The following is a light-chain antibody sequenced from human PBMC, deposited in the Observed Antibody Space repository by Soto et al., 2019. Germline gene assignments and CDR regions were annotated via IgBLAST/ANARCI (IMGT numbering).Light chain of an antibody. CDR2: GAS. CDR3: QQYNNWPLYT. J-gene: IGKJ2*01. Sequence: EIVMTQSPATLSVSPGERATLSCRASQSVSSNLAWYQQKPGQAPRLLIYGASTRATGIPARFSVSVSGTEFTLTISSLQSEDFSVYYCQQYNNWPLYTFGQGTKVDIK. V-gene: IGKV3-15*01. CDR1: QSVSSN.